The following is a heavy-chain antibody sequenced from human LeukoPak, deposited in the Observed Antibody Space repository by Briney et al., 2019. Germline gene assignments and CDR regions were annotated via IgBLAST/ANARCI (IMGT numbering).Heavy chain of an antibody. Sequence: SETLSLTCTVSGGSISGYHWNWIRQSPGKGLQWIANIFYTGNADYNPSLRSRVAISLDTSKNKVSLILTSVTAADTAIYYCARRTYCSGGRCYGEYWFDPWGPGILVTVSS. CDR1: GGSISGYH. CDR3: ARRTYCSGGRCYGEYWFDP. V-gene: IGHV4-59*08. CDR2: IFYTGNA. J-gene: IGHJ5*02. D-gene: IGHD2-15*01.